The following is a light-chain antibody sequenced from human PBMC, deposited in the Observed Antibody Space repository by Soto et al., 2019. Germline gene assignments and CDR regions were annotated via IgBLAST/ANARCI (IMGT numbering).Light chain of an antibody. Sequence: DIQMTQSPSSLAAAVGDRVTITCHASQDISNYLNWYQQKPGKAPKLLIYAASSLEAGVPSRFSGSGSGTDFTFTISRLQTGDISTYYCQQFDKLQRTFGQGTKLEIK. V-gene: IGKV1-33*01. CDR1: QDISNY. J-gene: IGKJ2*01. CDR3: QQFDKLQRT. CDR2: AAS.